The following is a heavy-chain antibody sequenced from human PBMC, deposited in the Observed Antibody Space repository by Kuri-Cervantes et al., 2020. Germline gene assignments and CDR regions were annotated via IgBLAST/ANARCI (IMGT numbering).Heavy chain of an antibody. D-gene: IGHD2-21*02. CDR1: GFTFSSYA. J-gene: IGHJ4*02. CDR2: ISYDGSNK. V-gene: IGHV3-30-3*01. CDR3: SRASRAVTAWI. Sequence: GGSLRLSCAASGFTFSSYAMHWVRQAPGKGLEWVAVISYDGSNKYYADSVKGRFTISRDNSKNTLYLQVNSLRAEDTAVYYCSRASRAVTAWIWGQGTLVTVSS.